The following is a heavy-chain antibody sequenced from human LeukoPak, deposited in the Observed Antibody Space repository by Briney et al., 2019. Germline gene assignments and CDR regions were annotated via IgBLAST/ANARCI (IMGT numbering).Heavy chain of an antibody. V-gene: IGHV4-39*07. CDR1: GGSIRSSSYY. D-gene: IGHD3-10*01. Sequence: SETLSLTCTVSGGSIRSSSYYWGWISQPPGKGLEWRGSSYYSGSTYYTPSLKRRVTISVDTSKNQFSLKLSSLTAADTAVYYCAKVSYYYCSGSPFDYWGQGTLVTVSS. CDR3: AKVSYYYCSGSPFDY. J-gene: IGHJ4*02. CDR2: SYYSGST.